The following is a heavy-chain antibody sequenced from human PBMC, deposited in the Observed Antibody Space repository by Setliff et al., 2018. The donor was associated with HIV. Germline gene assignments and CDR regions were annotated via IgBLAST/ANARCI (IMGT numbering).Heavy chain of an antibody. V-gene: IGHV4-38-2*01. CDR1: GYSIGSGSF. J-gene: IGHJ4*02. CDR3: ARYSTLTTNFDY. D-gene: IGHD4-17*01. CDR2: IPHNGGT. Sequence: PSETLSLTCAVSGYSIGSGSFWGWLRQPPGKGLEWIATIPHNGGTYYNPDPSLTGRVTISLDTSKNQFSLKLAFVTAADTAVYYCARYSTLTTNFDYWGQGTLVTVSS.